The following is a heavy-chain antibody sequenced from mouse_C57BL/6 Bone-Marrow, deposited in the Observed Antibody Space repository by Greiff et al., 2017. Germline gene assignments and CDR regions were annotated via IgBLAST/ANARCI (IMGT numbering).Heavy chain of an antibody. CDR2: INPYNGCT. V-gene: IGHV1-19*01. CDR3: ARSHYYCSSYQGAMDY. Sequence: VQLQQSGPVLVKPGASVKMSCKASGYTFTDYYMNWVKQSHGKSLEWIGVINPYNGCTSYNQKFKGKATLTVDTSSSTAYMELNSLTSEDSAVYYCARSHYYCSSYQGAMDYWGQGTSVTVSA. D-gene: IGHD1-1*01. CDR1: GYTFTDYY. J-gene: IGHJ4*01.